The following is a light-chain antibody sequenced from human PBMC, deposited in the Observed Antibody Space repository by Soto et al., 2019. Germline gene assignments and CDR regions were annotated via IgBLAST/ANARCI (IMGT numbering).Light chain of an antibody. CDR3: SSYTSSSTLLYV. CDR2: DVS. CDR1: SSDVGGYNY. J-gene: IGLJ1*01. V-gene: IGLV2-14*01. Sequence: QSALTRPASVSGSPGQSITISCTGTSSDVGGYNYVSWYQQHPGKAPKLMIYDVSNRPSGVSNRFSGSKSGNTASLTISGLQAEDEAVYYCSSYTSSSTLLYVFGTGTKLTVL.